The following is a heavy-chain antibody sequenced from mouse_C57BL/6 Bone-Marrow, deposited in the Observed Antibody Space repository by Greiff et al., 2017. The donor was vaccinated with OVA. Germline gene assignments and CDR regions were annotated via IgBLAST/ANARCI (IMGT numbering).Heavy chain of an antibody. CDR1: GYTFTSYW. Sequence: QVQLQQPGAELVKPGASVKMSCKASGYTFTSYWITWVKQRPGQGLEWIGDIYPGSGSTNYNEKFKSKATLTVDTSSSTAYMQRSSLTSEDSAVYYCARSDYGNYEWFAYWGQGTLVTVSA. J-gene: IGHJ3*01. D-gene: IGHD2-1*01. CDR3: ARSDYGNYEWFAY. V-gene: IGHV1-55*01. CDR2: IYPGSGST.